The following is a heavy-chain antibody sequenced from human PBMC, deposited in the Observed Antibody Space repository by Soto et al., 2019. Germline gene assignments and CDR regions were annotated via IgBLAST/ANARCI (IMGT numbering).Heavy chain of an antibody. V-gene: IGHV1-3*01. CDR1: GYTFTSYA. CDR3: ARESSPPNWFDP. CDR2: INAGNGNT. Sequence: ASVKVSCKASGYTFTSYAMHWVRQAPGQRLEWMGWINAGNGNTKYSQKFQGRVTITRDTSASTAYMELSSLRSEDTAVYYCARESSPPNWFDPWGQGTLVTVSS. J-gene: IGHJ5*02.